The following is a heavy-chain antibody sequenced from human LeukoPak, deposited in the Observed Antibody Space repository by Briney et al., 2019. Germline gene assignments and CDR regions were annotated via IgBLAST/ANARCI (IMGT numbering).Heavy chain of an antibody. CDR2: MNPNSGNT. CDR3: ARAGARGAVAGRSYYYYGMDV. CDR1: GYTFTSYD. Sequence: ASVKVSCKASGYTFTSYDINWVRQATGQGLAWMGWMNPNSGNTGYAQKFQGRVTMTRNTSISTAYMELSSLRSEDTAVYYCARAGARGAVAGRSYYYYGMDVWGQGTTVTVSS. J-gene: IGHJ6*02. D-gene: IGHD6-19*01. V-gene: IGHV1-8*01.